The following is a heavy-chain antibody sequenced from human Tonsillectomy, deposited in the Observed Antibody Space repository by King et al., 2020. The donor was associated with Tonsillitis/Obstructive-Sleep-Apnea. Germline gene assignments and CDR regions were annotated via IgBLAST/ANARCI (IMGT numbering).Heavy chain of an antibody. Sequence: VQLVESGGGLIQPGGSLRLSCAASGFTVSSNYMSWVRQAPGKGLEWVSLIYSDGNTYYADSVKGRFTISRDNSKNTLYLQTNSLRAEDTAVYYCARDLGYCTNGVCSYYFDYWGQGTLVTVSS. CDR3: ARDLGYCTNGVCSYYFDY. CDR2: IYSDGNT. D-gene: IGHD2-8*01. V-gene: IGHV3-53*01. CDR1: GFTVSSNY. J-gene: IGHJ4*02.